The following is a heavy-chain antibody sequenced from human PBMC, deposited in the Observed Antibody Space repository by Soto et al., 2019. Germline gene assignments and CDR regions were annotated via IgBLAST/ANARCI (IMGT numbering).Heavy chain of an antibody. V-gene: IGHV1-18*01. CDR2: ISAHNGNT. CDR3: AGGRYGDY. D-gene: IGHD1-1*01. J-gene: IGHJ4*02. CDR1: GYIFTTYG. Sequence: QVHLVQSGAEVKKPGASVKVSCKGSGYIFTTYGITWVRQAPGQGLEWMGWISAHNGNTNSAPKLQGRVTVTRDTSTGKAYMELRNLRSDDTAVYYWAGGRYGDYWGQGALVTVSS.